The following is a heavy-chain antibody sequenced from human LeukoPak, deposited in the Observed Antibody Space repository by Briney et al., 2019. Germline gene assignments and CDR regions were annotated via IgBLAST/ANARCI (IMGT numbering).Heavy chain of an antibody. CDR2: INHSGST. D-gene: IGHD1-26*01. CDR1: GFTFSSYS. V-gene: IGHV4-34*01. J-gene: IGHJ4*02. CDR3: ARDRGSQPFIGY. Sequence: GSLRLSCAASGFTFSSYSMNWVRQPPGKGLEWIGEINHSGSTNYNPSLKSRVTISVDTSKNQFPLKLSSVTAADTAVYYCARDRGSQPFIGYWGQGTLVTVSS.